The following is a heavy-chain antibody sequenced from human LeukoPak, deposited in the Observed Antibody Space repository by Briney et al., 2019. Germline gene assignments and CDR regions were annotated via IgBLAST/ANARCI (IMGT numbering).Heavy chain of an antibody. V-gene: IGHV4-4*02. D-gene: IGHD3-10*01. J-gene: IGHJ4*02. CDR2: IYHSGST. Sequence: SDPLSLTCAVSGGSISSSNWRGWVRQPPGTGLEWIGEIYHSGSTNYNPSLKSRVTISVDKSKNQFSLKPSSVTAADTAVYYCAGEWFGVLGWGQGTLVTVSS. CDR3: AGEWFGVLG. CDR1: GGSISSSNW.